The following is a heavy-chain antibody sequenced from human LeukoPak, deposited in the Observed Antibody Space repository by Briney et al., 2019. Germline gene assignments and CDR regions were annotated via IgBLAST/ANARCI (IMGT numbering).Heavy chain of an antibody. J-gene: IGHJ4*02. D-gene: IGHD3-22*01. V-gene: IGHV3-23*01. CDR1: GFTFSSYA. CDR2: ISGSGGST. CDR3: AKAIHYYYDSSGPVGY. Sequence: GGSLRLSCAASGFTFSSYAMSWVRQAPGKGLEWVSAISGSGGSTYYADSVTGRFTISRDNSKNTLYLQMNSLGAEDTAVYYCAKAIHYYYDSSGPVGYWGQGTLVTVSS.